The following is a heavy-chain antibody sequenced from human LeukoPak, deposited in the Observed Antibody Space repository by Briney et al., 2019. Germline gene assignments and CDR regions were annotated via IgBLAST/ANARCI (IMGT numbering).Heavy chain of an antibody. V-gene: IGHV3-74*01. J-gene: IGHJ4*02. CDR1: GFTFTTYW. D-gene: IGHD3-22*01. Sequence: GGSLRLSCAASGFTFTTYWMHWVRQAPGKGLVWVSHINSDGSITSYADSVKGRFTISRDNAKNSLYLQMNSLRAEDTAVYYCARDLYYYDSSGYSEPIDYWGPGTLVTVSS. CDR3: ARDLYYYDSSGYSEPIDY. CDR2: INSDGSIT.